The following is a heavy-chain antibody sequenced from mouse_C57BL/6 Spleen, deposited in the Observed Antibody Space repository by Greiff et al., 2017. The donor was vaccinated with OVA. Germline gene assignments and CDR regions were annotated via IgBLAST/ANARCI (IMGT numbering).Heavy chain of an antibody. V-gene: IGHV1-64*01. J-gene: IGHJ1*03. Sequence: QVQLKQPGAELVKPGASVKLSCKASGYTFTSYWMHWVKQRPGQGLEWIGMIHPNSGSTNYNEKFKSKATLTVDKSSSTAYMQLSSLTSEDSAVYYCARSPNWDWYFDVWGTGTTVTVSS. CDR2: IHPNSGST. CDR3: ARSPNWDWYFDV. CDR1: GYTFTSYW. D-gene: IGHD4-1*01.